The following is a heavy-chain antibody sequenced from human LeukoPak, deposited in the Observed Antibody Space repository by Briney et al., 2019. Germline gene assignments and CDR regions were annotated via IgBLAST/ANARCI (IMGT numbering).Heavy chain of an antibody. CDR2: ISAYNGNT. CDR3: ARDRRGYCSSTSCQTLDY. Sequence: ASVKVSCKASGYTFTSYGISWERQAPGQGLEWMGWISAYNGNTNYAQKLQGRVTMTTDTSTSTAYMELRSLRSDDTAVYYCARDRRGYCSSTSCQTLDYWGQGTLVTVSS. D-gene: IGHD2-2*01. V-gene: IGHV1-18*01. J-gene: IGHJ4*02. CDR1: GYTFTSYG.